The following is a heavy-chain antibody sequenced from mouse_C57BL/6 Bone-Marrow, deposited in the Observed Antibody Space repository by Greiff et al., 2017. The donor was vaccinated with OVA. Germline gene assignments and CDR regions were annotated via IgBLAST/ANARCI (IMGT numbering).Heavy chain of an antibody. CDR3: ARHEVGDCYPRGAWFAY. J-gene: IGHJ3*01. V-gene: IGHV1-62-2*01. Sequence: QVQLQQSGAELVKPGASVKLSCKASGYTFTEYTIHWVKQRSGQGLEWIGWFYPGSGSIKYNENFKDKATLTADKSSSTVYMELSRLTSEDSAVYICARHEVGDCYPRGAWFAYWGQGTLVTVSA. CDR2: FYPGSGSI. D-gene: IGHD2-3*01. CDR1: GYTFTEYT.